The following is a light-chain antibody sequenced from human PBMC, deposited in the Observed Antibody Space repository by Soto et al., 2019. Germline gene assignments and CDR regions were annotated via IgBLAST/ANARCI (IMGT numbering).Light chain of an antibody. J-gene: IGKJ4*01. CDR1: QTISSW. CDR3: QQSSSNLLT. CDR2: KAS. Sequence: DIQMTQSPSTLSGSVGDRVTITCRASQTISSWLAWYQQKPGKAPKLLIYKASTLKSGVPSRFSGSGSGTDFTLTISSLQPEDFATYYCQQSSSNLLTFGGGTRWISN. V-gene: IGKV1-5*03.